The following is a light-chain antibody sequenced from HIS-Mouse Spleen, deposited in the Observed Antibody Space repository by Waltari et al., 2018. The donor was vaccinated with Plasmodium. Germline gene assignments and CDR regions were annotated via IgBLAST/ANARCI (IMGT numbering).Light chain of an antibody. Sequence: SYELTQPPSVSVSPGQTARITCSGDAFPKQYAYWYQQKPGQTPVLVIYKDSERPSGIPWRCAGTSSGTTVTLTIRGVQAEDEADYYCQSADSSGTPNWVFGGGTKLTVL. CDR1: AFPKQY. CDR3: QSADSSGTPNWV. V-gene: IGLV3-25*03. CDR2: KDS. J-gene: IGLJ3*02.